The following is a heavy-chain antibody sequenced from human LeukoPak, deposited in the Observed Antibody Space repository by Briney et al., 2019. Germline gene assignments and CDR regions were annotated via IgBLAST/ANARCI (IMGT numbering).Heavy chain of an antibody. CDR2: ISGSGVST. J-gene: IGHJ6*02. D-gene: IGHD5-24*01. CDR3: AKDPKRGETATPFGMDV. V-gene: IGHV3-23*01. CDR1: GFTFSGHA. Sequence: GGSLRLSCAASGFTFSGHAMSWVRQAPGKGLEWVSAISGSGVSTYYADSVKGRFTISRDNSKNTLYLQMNSLRGEDTAVYYCAKDPKRGETATPFGMDVWGQGTTVTVSS.